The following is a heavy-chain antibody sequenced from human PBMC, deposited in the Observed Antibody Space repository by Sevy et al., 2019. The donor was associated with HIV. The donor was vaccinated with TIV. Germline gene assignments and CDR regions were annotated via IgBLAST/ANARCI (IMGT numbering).Heavy chain of an antibody. D-gene: IGHD3-10*01. CDR3: AGGMEGVRGVIMGYYYYGMDV. CDR2: MNSNSGNT. CDR1: GYTFTSYD. J-gene: IGHJ6*02. V-gene: IGHV1-8*01. Sequence: ASVKVSCKASGYTFTSYDINWVRQATGQGLEWMGWMNSNSGNTGYAQKFQGRVTMTRNTPISTAYMELSSLRAEDTAVYYCAGGMEGVRGVIMGYYYYGMDVWGQGTTVTVSS.